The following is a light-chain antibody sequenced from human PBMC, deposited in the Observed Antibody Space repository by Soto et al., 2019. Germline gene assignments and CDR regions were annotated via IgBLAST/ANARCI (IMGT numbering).Light chain of an antibody. CDR2: GNS. CDR1: SSNIGATYD. V-gene: IGLV1-40*01. Sequence: QAVLTQPPSGAGAPGQRVTLSCTGSSSNIGATYDVQWYQQLPGTAPKLLIYGNSNRPSGVPDRFSGSKSGTSASLAITGLQADDEADYYCQSYDSSLSAHYVFGTGTKLTVL. CDR3: QSYDSSLSAHYV. J-gene: IGLJ1*01.